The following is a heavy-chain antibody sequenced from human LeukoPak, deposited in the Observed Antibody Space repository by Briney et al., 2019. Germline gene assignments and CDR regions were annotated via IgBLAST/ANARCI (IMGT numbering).Heavy chain of an antibody. CDR1: GYTFTSYG. V-gene: IGHV1-18*01. CDR2: ISAYNGNT. J-gene: IGHJ5*02. CDR3: ARDHCSSTSCYP. D-gene: IGHD2-2*01. Sequence: ASVKVSCKASGYTFTSYGISWVRQAPGQGLEWMGWISAYNGNTNYAQKLQGRVTMTTDTSTSTAYMELSSLRSEDTAVYYCARDHCSSTSCYPWGQGTLVTVSS.